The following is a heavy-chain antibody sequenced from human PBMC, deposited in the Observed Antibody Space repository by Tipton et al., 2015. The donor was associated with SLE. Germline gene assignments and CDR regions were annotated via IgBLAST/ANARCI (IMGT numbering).Heavy chain of an antibody. CDR3: AKVRGYDSSGYYQA. CDR1: GFTFSSYA. V-gene: IGHV3-23*01. J-gene: IGHJ5*02. Sequence: SLRLSCAASGFTFSSYAMSWVRQAPGKGLEWVSGISGSGRSTHYADSVKGRFTISRDNSKNTLYLQMNSLRAEDTAVYYCAKVRGYDSSGYYQAWGQGTLVTVSS. D-gene: IGHD3-22*01. CDR2: ISGSGRST.